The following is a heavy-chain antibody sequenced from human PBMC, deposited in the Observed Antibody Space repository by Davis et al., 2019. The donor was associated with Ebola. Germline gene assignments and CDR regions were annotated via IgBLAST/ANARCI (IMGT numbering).Heavy chain of an antibody. Sequence: GESLKISCAASGFTVSSNYMSWVRQAPGKGPEWVAVIYRDGRIHYANSVKGRFTISRDNSKNTLSLQMNTLRAEDTAVYHCARHASDDFWYFGLWGRGTRVTVSS. CDR1: GFTVSSNY. V-gene: IGHV3-53*01. J-gene: IGHJ2*01. D-gene: IGHD2-2*01. CDR3: ARHASDDFWYFGL. CDR2: IYRDGRI.